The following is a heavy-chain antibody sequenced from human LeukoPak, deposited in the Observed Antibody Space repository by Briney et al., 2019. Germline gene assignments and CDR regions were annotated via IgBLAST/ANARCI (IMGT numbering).Heavy chain of an antibody. CDR1: GFTFSSYS. CDR2: ISSSSSYI. CDR3: ARGVPLLARGVKLDYFDY. Sequence: SGGSLRLSCAASGFTFSSYSMNWVRQAPGKGLEWVSSISSSSSYIYYADSVKGRFTISRDNAKNSLYLQMNSLRAEDTAVYYCARGVPLLARGVKLDYFDYWGQGTLSPSPQ. D-gene: IGHD3-10*01. J-gene: IGHJ4*02. V-gene: IGHV3-21*01.